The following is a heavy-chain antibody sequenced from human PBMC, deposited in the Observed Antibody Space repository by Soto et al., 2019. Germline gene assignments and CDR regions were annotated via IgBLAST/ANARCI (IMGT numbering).Heavy chain of an antibody. Sequence: QVQLVQSGGEVKKPGASVKVSCKTSGYSFTTHGISWVRQAPGQGLEWMGWISGYNGNTHYAQKFQGRVSMTTDTSTSTAYMELRSLRSDDTAVYYCAREGPAPYYYYGMDVWGQGTTVTVSS. CDR1: GYSFTTHG. CDR2: ISGYNGNT. J-gene: IGHJ6*02. V-gene: IGHV1-18*01. CDR3: AREGPAPYYYYGMDV.